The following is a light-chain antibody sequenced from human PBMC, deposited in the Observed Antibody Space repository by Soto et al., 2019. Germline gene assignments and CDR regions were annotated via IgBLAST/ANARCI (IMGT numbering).Light chain of an antibody. CDR3: QKYNTCPPVT. Sequence: EIVMTQSPATLSVSPGERATLSCRASQSVSSNLAWYQQKPGQAPRLLIYGASTRATGIPARFSGSGSGTEFTPTISGLQSKVFDFYYCQKYNTCPPVTLGGGTRVDIK. CDR1: QSVSSN. V-gene: IGKV3-15*01. CDR2: GAS. J-gene: IGKJ4*01.